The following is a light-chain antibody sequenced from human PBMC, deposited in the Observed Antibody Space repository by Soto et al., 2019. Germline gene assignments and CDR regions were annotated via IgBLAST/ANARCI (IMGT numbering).Light chain of an antibody. J-gene: IGLJ1*01. CDR2: EVT. CDR3: DSYEGGNQG. Sequence: QSALTQPPSASGSPVQSVTISCTVTSSDIGGYNFVSWYQHHPGKAPKLMIYEVTKRPSVVPDRFSGSRSGNTAFLTVPGLLAEAEADFNCDSYEGGNQGFGPGPKVTV. V-gene: IGLV2-8*01. CDR1: SSDIGGYNF.